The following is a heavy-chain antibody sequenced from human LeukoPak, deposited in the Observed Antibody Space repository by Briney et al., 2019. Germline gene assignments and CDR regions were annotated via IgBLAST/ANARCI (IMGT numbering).Heavy chain of an antibody. D-gene: IGHD3-9*01. V-gene: IGHV3-23*01. CDR3: AKGLTSEYYPYFDN. Sequence: GGSLRLSCAASGFTFSSYAMSWVRQAPGSGLEWVSAISGTSGKTYFADSVKGRFTISRDNSKNTLFVQMNSLRAEDTAVYYCAKGLTSEYYPYFDNWGQGTLVTVSS. CDR2: ISGTSGKT. CDR1: GFTFSSYA. J-gene: IGHJ4*02.